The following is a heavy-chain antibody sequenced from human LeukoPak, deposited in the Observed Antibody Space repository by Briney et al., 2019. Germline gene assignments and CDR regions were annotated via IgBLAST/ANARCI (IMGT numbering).Heavy chain of an antibody. Sequence: GGSLRLSCAASGFTFSTYSMNWVRQAPGKGLEWVSSISRSSSYIYYADSVKGRFTISRDNAKNSLYLQMNSLRAEDTAVYYCARDQPLSVVVVAATPDYWGQRTLVTVSS. CDR1: GFTFSTYS. J-gene: IGHJ4*02. CDR3: ARDQPLSVVVVAATPDY. D-gene: IGHD2-15*01. CDR2: ISRSSSYI. V-gene: IGHV3-21*01.